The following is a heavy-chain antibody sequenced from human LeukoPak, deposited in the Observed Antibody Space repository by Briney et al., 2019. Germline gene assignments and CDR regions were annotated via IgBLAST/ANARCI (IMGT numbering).Heavy chain of an antibody. Sequence: PSETLSLICTVSGYSLRSGYRWVLMRQSPGKGLEWIPSIYPSRNTYSGNTFYNPSLQGRVTMSIDTSQTQFSLKLSSVTAADTAVYFCASDGNYYDSTGVDAFDVWGQGTMVTVSS. D-gene: IGHD3-22*01. V-gene: IGHV4-38-2*02. CDR1: GYSLRSGYR. CDR2: IYPSRNT. J-gene: IGHJ3*01. CDR3: ASDGNYYDSTGVDAFDV.